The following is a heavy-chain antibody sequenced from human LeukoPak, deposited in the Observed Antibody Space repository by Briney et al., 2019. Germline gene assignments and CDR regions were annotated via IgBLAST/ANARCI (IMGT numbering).Heavy chain of an antibody. J-gene: IGHJ5*02. D-gene: IGHD3-10*01. CDR3: ASGRGWFDP. CDR2: IYYSGST. CDR1: GGSISGYY. V-gene: IGHV4-59*01. Sequence: SETLSLTCTVSGGSISGYYWSWIRQPPGKGLEWIGYIYYSGSTNYNPSLKSRVTISVDTSKNQFSLKLSSVTAADTAVYYCASGRGWFDPWGQGTLVTVSS.